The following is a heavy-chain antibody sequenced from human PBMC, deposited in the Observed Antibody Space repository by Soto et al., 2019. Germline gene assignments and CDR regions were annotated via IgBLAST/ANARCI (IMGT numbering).Heavy chain of an antibody. CDR3: AKAGIAVPIRIDS. D-gene: IGHD6-19*01. CDR1: GFTFSSYG. V-gene: IGHV3-33*06. J-gene: IGHJ4*02. CDR2: IWYDGSNK. Sequence: GGSLRLSCAASGFTFSSYGMHWVRQAPGKGLEWVAIIWYDGSNKYYADSVKGRFTISRDNSKNTLYLQMNSLRAEDTAVYYCAKAGIAVPIRIDSWGQGTLVTVSS.